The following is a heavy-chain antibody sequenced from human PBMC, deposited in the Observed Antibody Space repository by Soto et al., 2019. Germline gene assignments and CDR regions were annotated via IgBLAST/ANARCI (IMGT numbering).Heavy chain of an antibody. CDR1: RFAFSSFG. V-gene: IGHV3-30*03. CDR3: ARFWGPVRAAVDDY. J-gene: IGHJ4*02. D-gene: IGHD6-13*01. Sequence: GGSLRLSCAASRFAFSSFGMQWVLQAPGKGLEWAASISYDGNIKYSADSMKGRFTISRDNSKNTLYLQMNSLRSEDTAVYFCARFWGPVRAAVDDYWGQGTLVTVSS. CDR2: ISYDGNIK.